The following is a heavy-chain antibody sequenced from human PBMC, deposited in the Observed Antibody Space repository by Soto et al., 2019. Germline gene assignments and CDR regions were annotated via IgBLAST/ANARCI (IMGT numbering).Heavy chain of an antibody. D-gene: IGHD3-16*02. CDR1: GYTFTSYG. J-gene: IGHJ5*02. V-gene: IGHV1-18*01. CDR2: ISAYNGNT. Sequence: QVQLVQSGAEVKKPGASVKVSCKASGYTFTSYGISWVRQAPGQGLEWMGWISAYNGNTNYAQKLQGRVTMTTDTSTITAYMELRSLRSDDTAVYYCARDRQYVGGSYRSNWFDPWGQGTLVTVSS. CDR3: ARDRQYVGGSYRSNWFDP.